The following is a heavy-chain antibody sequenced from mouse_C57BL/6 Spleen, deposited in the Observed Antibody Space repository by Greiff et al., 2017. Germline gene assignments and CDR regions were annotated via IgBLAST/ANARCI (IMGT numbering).Heavy chain of an antibody. D-gene: IGHD1-1*01. Sequence: VQLKQSGAELVRPGTSVKLSCKASGYTFTSYWMHWVKQRPGQGLEWIGVIDPSDSYTNYNQKFKGKATLTVDTSSSTAYMQLSSLTSEDSAVYYCARSHYYGSSFDYWGQGTTLTVSS. CDR2: IDPSDSYT. CDR1: GYTFTSYW. V-gene: IGHV1-59*01. J-gene: IGHJ2*01. CDR3: ARSHYYGSSFDY.